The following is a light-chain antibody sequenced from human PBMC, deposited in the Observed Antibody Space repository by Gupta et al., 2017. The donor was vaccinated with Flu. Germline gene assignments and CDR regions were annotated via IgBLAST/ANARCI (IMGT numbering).Light chain of an antibody. Sequence: QSDMTQPGSVSGSPGQSVTISCTGTSSDVGCYNYVSWYQQHPGKAPKLMIYDVSKRPSGVPDRFSGSKSGNTASLTISGLQAEDEADYFCCSYAGSYGVVFGGGTMLTVL. CDR3: CSYAGSYGVV. V-gene: IGLV2-11*01. J-gene: IGLJ2*01. CDR1: SSDVGCYNY. CDR2: DVS.